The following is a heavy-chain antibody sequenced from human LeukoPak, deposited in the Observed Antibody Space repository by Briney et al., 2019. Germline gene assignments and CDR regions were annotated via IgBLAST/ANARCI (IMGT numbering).Heavy chain of an antibody. D-gene: IGHD1-7*01. J-gene: IGHJ5*02. CDR1: GGSISSYY. V-gene: IGHV4-59*01. CDR2: IYYSGST. CDR3: ARVSGTTNFWFDP. Sequence: TSETLSLTCTVSGGSISSYYWSWIRQPPGKGLEWIGYIYYSGSTNYNPSLKSRVTISVDTSKNQSSLKLSSVTAADTAVYYCARVSGTTNFWFDPWGQGTLVTVSS.